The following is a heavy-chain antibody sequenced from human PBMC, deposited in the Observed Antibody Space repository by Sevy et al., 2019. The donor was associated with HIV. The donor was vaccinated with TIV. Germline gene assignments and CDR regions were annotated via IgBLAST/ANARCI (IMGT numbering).Heavy chain of an antibody. CDR2: ISYDGSNK. V-gene: IGHV3-30*18. J-gene: IGHJ6*02. Sequence: GGSLRLSCAASGFTFSSYGMHWVRQAPGKGLEWVSVISYDGSNKYYADSVKGRFTISRDNSKNTLYLQMNSLRAEDTAVYYCAKGPGYFWSGCDYYYGMDVWGQGTTVTVSS. CDR3: AKGPGYFWSGCDYYYGMDV. CDR1: GFTFSSYG. D-gene: IGHD3-3*01.